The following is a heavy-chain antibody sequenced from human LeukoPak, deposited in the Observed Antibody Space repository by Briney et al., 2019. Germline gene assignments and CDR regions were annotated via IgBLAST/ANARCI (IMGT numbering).Heavy chain of an antibody. Sequence: SETLSLTCTVSGGSISSYYWSWIRQPPGKGLEWIGYIYYGGSTNYNPSLKSRVTISLDTSKNQFPLNLSSVTAADTAVYYCARHLTYYDAFDIWGQGTMVTVSS. V-gene: IGHV4-59*08. CDR3: ARHLTYYDAFDI. D-gene: IGHD3-10*01. J-gene: IGHJ3*02. CDR2: IYYGGST. CDR1: GGSISSYY.